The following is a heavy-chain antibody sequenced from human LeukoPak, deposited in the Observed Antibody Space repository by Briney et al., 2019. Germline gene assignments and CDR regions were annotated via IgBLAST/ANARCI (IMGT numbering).Heavy chain of an antibody. J-gene: IGHJ4*02. D-gene: IGHD2-21*02. CDR3: ARDQYSATAIPFDY. CDR2: IYYSGTT. V-gene: IGHV4-34*01. CDR1: GGSFSGYY. Sequence: SETLSLTCAVYGGSFSGYYWSWIRQPPGKGLEWIASIYYSGTTYYNPSLKSRVTISLDTSRNQHSLKLSSVTAADTAVYYCARDQYSATAIPFDYWGQGTLVTVSS.